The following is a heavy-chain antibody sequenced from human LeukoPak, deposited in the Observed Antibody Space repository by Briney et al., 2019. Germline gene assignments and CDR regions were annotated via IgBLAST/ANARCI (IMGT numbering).Heavy chain of an antibody. CDR1: GFTVSSNY. CDR3: AKDIVVVPAAMTSFDY. D-gene: IGHD2-2*01. J-gene: IGHJ4*02. CDR2: IYSGGST. V-gene: IGHV3-66*01. Sequence: GGSLRLSCAASGFTVSSNYMSWVRQAPGKGLEWVSVIYSGGSTYYADSVKGRFTISRDNSKNTLYLQMNSLRAEDTAVYYCAKDIVVVPAAMTSFDYWGQRTLVTVSS.